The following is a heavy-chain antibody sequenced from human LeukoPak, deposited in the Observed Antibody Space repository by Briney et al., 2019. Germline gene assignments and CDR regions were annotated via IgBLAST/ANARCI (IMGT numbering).Heavy chain of an antibody. Sequence: GGSLRLSCAASGFTFSSYAMSWVRQAPGKGLEWVSGISGSGGSTYYADSVKGRFTISRDNSKNTLYPQMNSLRAEDTAVYYCAKNLIVTGFDPWGQGTLVTVSS. V-gene: IGHV3-23*01. D-gene: IGHD2/OR15-2a*01. J-gene: IGHJ5*02. CDR1: GFTFSSYA. CDR2: ISGSGGST. CDR3: AKNLIVTGFDP.